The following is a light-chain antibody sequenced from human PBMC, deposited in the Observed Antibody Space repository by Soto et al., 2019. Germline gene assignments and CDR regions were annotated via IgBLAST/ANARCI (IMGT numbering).Light chain of an antibody. CDR1: QSVSSSY. V-gene: IGKV3-20*01. Sequence: EIVLTQSPGTLSLSPGERATLSCRASQSVSSSYLAWYQQKPGQAPRLLIYGASSRATGIPDRFSGSGSGPDFTLSISTLEPEAFAVYYCQQYGSSPPRTFGHGTKVEIK. CDR2: GAS. J-gene: IGKJ1*01. CDR3: QQYGSSPPRT.